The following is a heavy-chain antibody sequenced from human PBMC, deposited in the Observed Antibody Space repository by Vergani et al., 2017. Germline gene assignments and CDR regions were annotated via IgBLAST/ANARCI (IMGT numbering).Heavy chain of an antibody. D-gene: IGHD2-8*01. J-gene: IGHJ4*02. CDR3: ARHLNGPLDY. V-gene: IGHV4-61*02. Sequence: QVRLQESGPGLVKPSETLSLTCDVSDAFINSYSFYWHWVRQPAGKGLEWIGQIFVSGHTQYNASLKSRVTISLDRPKKQFSLNMTSVTAAYTSIYFCARHLNGPLDYWGQGILVTVSS. CDR1: DAFINSYSFY. CDR2: IFVSGHT.